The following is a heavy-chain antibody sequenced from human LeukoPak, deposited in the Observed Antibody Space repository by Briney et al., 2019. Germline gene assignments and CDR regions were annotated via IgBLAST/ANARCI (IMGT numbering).Heavy chain of an antibody. Sequence: ASVKVSCKASGGTFSSYAISWARQAPGQGLEWMGGIIPIFGTANYAQKFQGRVTIIADESTSTAYMELSSLRSEDTAVYYCAAVNSSWSDYYYYYMDVWGKGTTVTISS. CDR2: IIPIFGTA. CDR3: AAVNSSWSDYYYYYMDV. V-gene: IGHV1-69*13. D-gene: IGHD6-13*01. CDR1: GGTFSSYA. J-gene: IGHJ6*03.